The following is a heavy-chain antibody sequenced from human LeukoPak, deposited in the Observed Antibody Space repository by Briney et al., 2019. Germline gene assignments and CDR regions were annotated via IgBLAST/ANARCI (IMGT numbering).Heavy chain of an antibody. V-gene: IGHV4-31*11. CDR3: ASVYGRDNWFDP. Sequence: SGTLSLTCAVSGGSISSGGYYWSWIRQHPGKGLEWIGYIYYSGSTYYNPSLKSRVTISVDTSKNQFSLKLSSVTAADTAVYYCASVYGRDNWFDPWGQGTLVTVSS. J-gene: IGHJ5*02. CDR1: GGSISSGGYY. CDR2: IYYSGST. D-gene: IGHD1-14*01.